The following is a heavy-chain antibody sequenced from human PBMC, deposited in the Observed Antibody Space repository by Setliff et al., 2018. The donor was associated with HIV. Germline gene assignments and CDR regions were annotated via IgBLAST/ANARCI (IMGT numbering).Heavy chain of an antibody. Sequence: PGGSLRLSCVGSGFSFSDYPLFWVRQAPGKGLEWVSTISTSGANTYDADSMKGRFTISRDNSKNTLYLQMNSLRAEDTAVYYCAKDRDERWFGELLSPFTFDYWGQGTLVTVSS. V-gene: IGHV3-23*01. CDR1: GFSFSDYP. CDR2: ISTSGANT. CDR3: AKDRDERWFGELLSPFTFDY. D-gene: IGHD3-10*01. J-gene: IGHJ4*02.